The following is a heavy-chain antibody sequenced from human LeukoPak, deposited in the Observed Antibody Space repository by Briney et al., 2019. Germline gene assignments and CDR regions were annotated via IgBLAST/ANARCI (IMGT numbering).Heavy chain of an antibody. CDR1: GYTFTGYY. J-gene: IGHJ5*02. CDR2: INPNSGGT. CDR3: ARDHVQGSGGRYWFDP. D-gene: IGHD2-15*01. Sequence: ASVKVSCKASGYTFTGYYMHWVRQAPGQGLEWMGWINPNSGGTNYAQKFQGRVTMTRDTSISTAYMELSRLGSDDTAVYYCARDHVQGSGGRYWFDPWGQGTLVTVS. V-gene: IGHV1-2*02.